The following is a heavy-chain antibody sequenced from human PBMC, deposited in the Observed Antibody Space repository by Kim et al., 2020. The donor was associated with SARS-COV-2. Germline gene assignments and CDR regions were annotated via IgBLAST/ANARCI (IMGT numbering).Heavy chain of an antibody. CDR3: AGAKDFDYVWGTDRLFDS. D-gene: IGHD3-16*02. CDR1: NGSFNGYY. V-gene: IGHV4-34*01. CDR2: INHNGNT. J-gene: IGHJ4*02. Sequence: SETLSLTCSVYNGSFNGYYWTWIRQSPGKGLEWIGDINHNGNTSYSPSLKSRVTTSVDTSKKQFSLDLKSVTAADMAVYYCAGAKDFDYVWGTDRLFDSWGPGILVTVSS.